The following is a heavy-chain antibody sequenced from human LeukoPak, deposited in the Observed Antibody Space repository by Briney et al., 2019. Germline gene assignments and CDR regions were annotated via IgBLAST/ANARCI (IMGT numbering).Heavy chain of an antibody. CDR3: AELGITMIGGV. J-gene: IGHJ6*04. V-gene: IGHV3-21*01. D-gene: IGHD3-10*02. CDR2: ISSSSGMI. CDR1: GFTSTSYA. Sequence: AGGSLRLSCEASGFTSTSYAMNWVRQAPGKGLEWVSAISSSSGMIYYADSVKGRFTISRDNAKNSLYLQMNSLRAEDTAVYYCAELGITMIGGVWGKGTTVTISS.